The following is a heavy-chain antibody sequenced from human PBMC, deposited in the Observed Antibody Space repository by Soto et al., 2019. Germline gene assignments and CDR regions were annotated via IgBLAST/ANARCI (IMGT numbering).Heavy chain of an antibody. Sequence: EVQLVQSGGGLAHLGGSLRLSCEASGFIFEDYDMHWVRQPPGKGLQWVSGISWNSGDKDYGDSVKGRFTISRDNAKNSLDLQMSSLRVEDTATYYCVKKSCSHTRCYTGWFFDLWGRGTLVTVSS. CDR1: GFIFEDYD. CDR3: VKKSCSHTRCYTGWFFDL. D-gene: IGHD2-15*01. CDR2: ISWNSGDK. V-gene: IGHV3-9*01. J-gene: IGHJ2*01.